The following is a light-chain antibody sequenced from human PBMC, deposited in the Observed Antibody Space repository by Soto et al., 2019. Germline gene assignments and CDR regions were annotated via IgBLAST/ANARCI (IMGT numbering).Light chain of an antibody. Sequence: EIVLTQSPGTLSLSPGERATLSCRASQSVDSSYLGWYQQKPGQTPKLLIYGASNRASGIPDRFSGSGSGTDFTLTISRLEPEDFAVYCCQQYVSSPWTFGQGTKVEIK. CDR2: GAS. CDR1: QSVDSSY. CDR3: QQYVSSPWT. V-gene: IGKV3-20*01. J-gene: IGKJ1*01.